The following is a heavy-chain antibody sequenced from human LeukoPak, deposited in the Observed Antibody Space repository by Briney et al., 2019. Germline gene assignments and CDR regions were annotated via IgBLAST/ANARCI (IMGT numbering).Heavy chain of an antibody. CDR2: ISSSSSYI. Sequence: PGGFLRLSCAASGFTFSSYSMNWVRQAPGKGLEWVSSISSSSSYIYYADSVKGRFTISRGNAKNSLYLQMNSLRAEDTAVYYCARAYYYDSSGYYQTAEYFQHWGQGTLVTVSS. J-gene: IGHJ1*01. CDR1: GFTFSSYS. CDR3: ARAYYYDSSGYYQTAEYFQH. V-gene: IGHV3-21*01. D-gene: IGHD3-22*01.